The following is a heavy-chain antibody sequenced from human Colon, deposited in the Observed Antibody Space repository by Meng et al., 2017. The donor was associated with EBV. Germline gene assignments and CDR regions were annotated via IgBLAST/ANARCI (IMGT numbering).Heavy chain of an antibody. V-gene: IGHV1-3*04. D-gene: IGHD6-19*01. CDR1: GYTFTSYA. J-gene: IGHJ4*02. CDR2: INTGNGET. CDR3: ASRPGIAVAGFDY. Sequence: QVRRVQSGTEVKKPGATVEFSCTASGYTFTSYAMNWVRQAPGQRLEWMGWINTGNGETKYSQKFQGRVTLTRDTSASTAYMELSSLRSEDTAVYYCASRPGIAVAGFDYWGQGTLVTVSS.